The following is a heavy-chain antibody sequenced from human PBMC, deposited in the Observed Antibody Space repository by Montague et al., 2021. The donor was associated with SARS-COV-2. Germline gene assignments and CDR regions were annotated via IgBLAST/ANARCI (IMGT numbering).Heavy chain of an antibody. J-gene: IGHJ4*02. CDR1: GFTFSSYA. Sequence: SLRLSFAASGFTFSSYAMSWVRQAPGKGLEWVSAISGSGGSTYYADSVKGRFTISRDNSKNTLYLQMNSLRAEDTAVYYCAKGRTVVATISPFDYWGQGTLVTVSS. D-gene: IGHD5-12*01. CDR2: ISGSGGST. V-gene: IGHV3-23*01. CDR3: AKGRTVVATISPFDY.